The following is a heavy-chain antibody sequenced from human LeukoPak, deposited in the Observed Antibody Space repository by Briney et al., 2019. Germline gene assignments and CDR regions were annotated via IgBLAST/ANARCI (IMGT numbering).Heavy chain of an antibody. CDR2: IWYDGSNK. CDR1: GFSFSSYG. CDR3: ARDVYNSLDY. J-gene: IGHJ4*02. Sequence: GGSLRLSCAASGFSFSSYGMHWVRQAPGKGLEWVAVIWYDGSNKNYADSVKGRFTISRDNSKNMLYLQMDSLRVEDTAVYYCARDVYNSLDYWGQGTLVTVSS. V-gene: IGHV3-33*01. D-gene: IGHD5/OR15-5a*01.